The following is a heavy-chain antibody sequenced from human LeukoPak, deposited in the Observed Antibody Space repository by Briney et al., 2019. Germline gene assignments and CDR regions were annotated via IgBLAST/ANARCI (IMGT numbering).Heavy chain of an antibody. J-gene: IGHJ4*02. D-gene: IGHD6-6*01. CDR3: ARDRRSSSSSWLWPGDY. CDR1: GYTFTSYD. Sequence: ASVKVSCKASGYTFTSYDINWVRQATGQGLEWMGWMNPNSGNTGYAQKFQGRVTMTRDTSTSTVYMELSSLRSEDTAVYYCARDRRSSSSSWLWPGDYWGQGTLVTVSS. V-gene: IGHV1-8*01. CDR2: MNPNSGNT.